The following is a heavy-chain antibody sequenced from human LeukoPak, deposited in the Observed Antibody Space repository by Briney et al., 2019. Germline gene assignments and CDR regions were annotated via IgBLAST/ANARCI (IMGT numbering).Heavy chain of an antibody. CDR1: GYTFSTYG. Sequence: GASVKVSCKASGYTFSTYGISWVRQAPGQGLEWMGWISAYNGDTHYAQNFQGRVTMTTDTSTSTAYMELRSLRSDDTAVYYCARETDYGDFRSNDYWGQGTLVTVSS. V-gene: IGHV1-18*01. D-gene: IGHD4-17*01. CDR2: ISAYNGDT. CDR3: ARETDYGDFRSNDY. J-gene: IGHJ4*02.